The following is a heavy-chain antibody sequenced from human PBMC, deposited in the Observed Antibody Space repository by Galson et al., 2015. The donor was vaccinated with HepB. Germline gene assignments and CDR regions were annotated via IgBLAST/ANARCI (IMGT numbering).Heavy chain of an antibody. D-gene: IGHD3-10*01. V-gene: IGHV5-10-1*01. Sequence: TWVRQIPGKGLEWMGRIDPSDSYTDYSPSFRGHVTFSADKSITTAYLQWSSLKASDTAMYYCASRHSYFRSGTWYNVSDYWGQGTLVTVSS. CDR2: IDPSDSYT. J-gene: IGHJ4*02. CDR3: ASRHSYFRSGTWYNVSDY.